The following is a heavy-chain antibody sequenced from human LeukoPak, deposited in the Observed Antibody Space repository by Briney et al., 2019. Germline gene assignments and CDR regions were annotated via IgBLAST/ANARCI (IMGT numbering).Heavy chain of an antibody. D-gene: IGHD3-16*01. V-gene: IGHV3-7*01. CDR2: IKQDGSEK. Sequence: QPGGSLRLSCAASGFTFSNYFMGWVRQAPGKGLEWVADIKQDGSEKNYVDSVKGRFTISRDNAKSTLYLQMNSLRGEDTALYYCTRELWPGDYWGQGTLVTVSS. CDR3: TRELWPGDY. J-gene: IGHJ4*02. CDR1: GFTFSNYF.